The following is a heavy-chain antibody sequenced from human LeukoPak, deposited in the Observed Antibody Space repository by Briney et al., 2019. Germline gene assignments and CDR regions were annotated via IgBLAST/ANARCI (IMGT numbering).Heavy chain of an antibody. V-gene: IGHV4-59*08. J-gene: IGHJ3*02. CDR2: VSQSEST. Sequence: SETLSLTCTVSGDSISSHYWYWIRQPPGKGLEWVGCVSQSESTNYNPSLKSRVTISVDTSKNQFSLKLRSVTAADTALYYCARWDSGEWFHDAFDIWGQGTRVTVSS. CDR1: GDSISSHY. CDR3: ARWDSGEWFHDAFDI. D-gene: IGHD3-3*01.